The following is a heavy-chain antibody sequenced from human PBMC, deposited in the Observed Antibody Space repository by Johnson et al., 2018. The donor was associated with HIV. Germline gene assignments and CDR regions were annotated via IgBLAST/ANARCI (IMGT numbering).Heavy chain of an antibody. D-gene: IGHD2-2*01. J-gene: IGHJ3*02. Sequence: VQLVESGGGVVRPGGSLRLSCAASGFTFDDYGMSWVRQAPVKGLEWVSGINWNGGSTGYADSVKGRFTISRDNAKNSLYLQMNSLRAEDTAVYYCARNGLIPAAKGVAFDIWGHGTTVTVSS. CDR3: ARNGLIPAAKGVAFDI. CDR2: INWNGGST. CDR1: GFTFDDYG. V-gene: IGHV3-20*04.